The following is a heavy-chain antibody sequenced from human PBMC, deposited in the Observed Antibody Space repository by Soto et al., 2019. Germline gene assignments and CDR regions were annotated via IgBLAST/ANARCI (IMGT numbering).Heavy chain of an antibody. J-gene: IGHJ4*02. CDR1: KLTVGSSY. Sequence: EVQLVETGGGLIQPGGSLRLSCAASKLTVGSSYMTWVRQAPGQGLEWVSVIYSGGLTYYADSVKGRFTISRDTSKNTLYLQMNTLRADDTAVYYCASSAGFCSGGSCYDYWGQGTLVTVSS. V-gene: IGHV3-53*02. CDR3: ASSAGFCSGGSCYDY. D-gene: IGHD2-15*01. CDR2: IYSGGLT.